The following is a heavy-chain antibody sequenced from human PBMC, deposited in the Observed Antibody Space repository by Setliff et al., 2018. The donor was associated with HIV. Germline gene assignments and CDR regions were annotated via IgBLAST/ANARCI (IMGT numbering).Heavy chain of an antibody. V-gene: IGHV4-31*03. J-gene: IGHJ6*03. D-gene: IGHD2-21*02. CDR1: GGPISSGGYY. CDR3: ARETVVTPAGHYYYMDV. CDR2: IYYSGST. Sequence: SETLSLTCTVSGGPISSGGYYWSWIRQHPGKGLEWIGYIYYSGSTYYNPSLKSRVTISVDTSKNQFSLKLSSVTAADTAVYYCARETVVTPAGHYYYMDVWGKGTTVTVSS.